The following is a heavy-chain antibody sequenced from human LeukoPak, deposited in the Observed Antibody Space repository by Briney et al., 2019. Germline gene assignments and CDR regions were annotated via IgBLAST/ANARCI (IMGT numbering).Heavy chain of an antibody. CDR2: ISASGSST. Sequence: GGSLRLSCAASGFTFSNYAMTWVRLAPGQGLQWVSTISASGSSTYYADSVKGRFTISKDSLRNTLYLQMNSLRAEDTALYYCASRASGNYASGSPTWGQGTLVTVSS. J-gene: IGHJ5*02. CDR1: GFTFSNYA. D-gene: IGHD3-10*01. CDR3: ASRASGNYASGSPT. V-gene: IGHV3-23*01.